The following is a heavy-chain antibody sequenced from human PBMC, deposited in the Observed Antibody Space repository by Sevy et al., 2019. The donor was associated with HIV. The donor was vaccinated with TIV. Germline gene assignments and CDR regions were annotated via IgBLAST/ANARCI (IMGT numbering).Heavy chain of an antibody. J-gene: IGHJ5*02. D-gene: IGHD2-2*01. Sequence: SKTLSLTCAVYGGSFSGYYWSWIRQPPGKGLEWVGEINHSGSTNYNPSLKSGVTISVDTSKNQFSLKLSSVTAADTAVYYCARGTVIVVVPAANGNWFDPWGQGTLVTVSS. CDR2: INHSGST. CDR1: GGSFSGYY. V-gene: IGHV4-34*01. CDR3: ARGTVIVVVPAANGNWFDP.